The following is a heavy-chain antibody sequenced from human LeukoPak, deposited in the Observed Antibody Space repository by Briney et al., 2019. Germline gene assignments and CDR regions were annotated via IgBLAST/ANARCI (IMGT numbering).Heavy chain of an antibody. CDR3: ARDDY. V-gene: IGHV3-23*01. Sequence: GGSLRLSCTASGFTFDSYAMSWVRQAPGKGLEWVSSISGGSEDTYYADSVKGRFAISRDNSKSTLYLQMNSLRAEDTAVYYCARDDYWGQGTLATVSS. CDR2: ISGGSEDT. J-gene: IGHJ4*02. CDR1: GFTFDSYA.